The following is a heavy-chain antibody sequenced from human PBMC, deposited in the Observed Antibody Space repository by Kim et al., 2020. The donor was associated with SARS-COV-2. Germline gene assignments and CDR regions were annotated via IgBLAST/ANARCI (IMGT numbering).Heavy chain of an antibody. CDR1: GYTFTSYA. CDR2: INAGNGNT. Sequence: ASVKVSCKASGYTFTSYAMHWVRQAPGQRLEWMGWINAGNGNTKYSQKFQGRVTITRDTSASTAYMELSSLRSEDTAVYYCARGRGTIFGVVIMGWFDPWGQGTLVTVSS. J-gene: IGHJ5*02. V-gene: IGHV1-3*01. CDR3: ARGRGTIFGVVIMGWFDP. D-gene: IGHD3-3*01.